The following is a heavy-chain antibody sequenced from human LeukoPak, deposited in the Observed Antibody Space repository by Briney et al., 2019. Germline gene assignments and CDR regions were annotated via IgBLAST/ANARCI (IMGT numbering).Heavy chain of an antibody. CDR3: AGRSEYCSGGSCYSPAFEDY. D-gene: IGHD2-15*01. CDR2: MNPNSGNT. CDR1: GYTFTSYD. V-gene: IGHV1-8*01. Sequence: ASVKVSCKASGYTFTSYDINWVRQATGQGLEWMGWMNPNSGNTGYAQKFQGRVTMTRNTSISTAYMELSSLRSEDTAVYYCAGRSEYCSGGSCYSPAFEDYWGQGTLVTVSS. J-gene: IGHJ4*02.